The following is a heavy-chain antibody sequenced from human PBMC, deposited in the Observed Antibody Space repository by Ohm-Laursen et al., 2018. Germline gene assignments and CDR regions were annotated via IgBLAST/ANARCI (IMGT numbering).Heavy chain of an antibody. J-gene: IGHJ3*02. CDR3: AKDHSPYSSSLRSAFDI. CDR2: INHSGST. D-gene: IGHD6-13*01. CDR1: GASINLYY. V-gene: IGHV4-59*01. Sequence: SETLSLTCTVSGASINLYYWSWIRQPPGKGLEWIGYINHSGSTNYNPSLKSRLTISVDTSKNQFSLKLTSVTAADTALYYCAKDHSPYSSSLRSAFDIWGQGTMVTVSS.